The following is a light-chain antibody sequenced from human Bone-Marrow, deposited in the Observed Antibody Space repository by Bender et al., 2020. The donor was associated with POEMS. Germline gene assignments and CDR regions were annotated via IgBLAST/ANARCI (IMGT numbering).Light chain of an antibody. CDR1: NIGSKR. CDR2: DDS. V-gene: IGLV3-21*02. CDR3: QVWDSSSAHYV. J-gene: IGLJ1*01. Sequence: SYVLTQPPSVSVALGQTARITCRGTNIGSKRVHWYQQKPGQAPVLVVYDDSDRPSGISERFSGSNSGHTATLTISRVEAGDEADYYCQVWDSSSAHYVFGTGTKVTVL.